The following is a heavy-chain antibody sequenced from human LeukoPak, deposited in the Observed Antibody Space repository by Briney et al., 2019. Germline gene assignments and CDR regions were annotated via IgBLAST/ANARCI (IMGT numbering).Heavy chain of an antibody. V-gene: IGHV4-39*01. Sequence: NASETLSLTCTVSGGSISSSIYYWGWIRQPPGKGLEWIGNMYYSGSTYYNPSLKSRVTISLDTSKNQFSLKLTSVTAADTAVYYCASVRRGFGESSKYYAYYYMGVWGKGTTVTISS. CDR1: GGSISSSIYY. D-gene: IGHD3-10*01. CDR3: ASVRRGFGESSKYYAYYYMGV. J-gene: IGHJ6*03. CDR2: MYYSGST.